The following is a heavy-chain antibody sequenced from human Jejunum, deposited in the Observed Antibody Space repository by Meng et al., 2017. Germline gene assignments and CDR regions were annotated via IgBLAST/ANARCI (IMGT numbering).Heavy chain of an antibody. CDR2: INGDGSIK. D-gene: IGHD2/OR15-2a*01. J-gene: IGHJ6*01. CDR3: VPGAFGQQLLLFYYYDDLDF. V-gene: IGHV3-74*01. Sequence: GESLKISCAASGFSSGYRFSDHWMHWVRQSPGKGLVWISNINGDGSIKNYADSVKGRFTISRDNAKNTLYLEINSLRAEDTAVYYCVPGAFGQQLLLFYYYDDLDFWGRGTTVT. CDR1: GFSSGYRFSDHW.